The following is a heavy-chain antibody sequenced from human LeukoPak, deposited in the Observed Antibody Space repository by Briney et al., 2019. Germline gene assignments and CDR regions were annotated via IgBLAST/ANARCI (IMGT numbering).Heavy chain of an antibody. D-gene: IGHD3-9*01. CDR2: VFYSGTT. J-gene: IGHJ4*02. Sequence: PSETLSLTCNVSGDYITTTNYYWAWIRQPPGKGLEWIASVFYSGTTYYNPSLKSRVTISMDTSRKQSSLRLTSVTATDTAIYYCARRSRLYRHETTGYHDSWGQGTLVTVSS. CDR1: GDYITTTNYY. CDR3: ARRSRLYRHETTGYHDS. V-gene: IGHV4-39*01.